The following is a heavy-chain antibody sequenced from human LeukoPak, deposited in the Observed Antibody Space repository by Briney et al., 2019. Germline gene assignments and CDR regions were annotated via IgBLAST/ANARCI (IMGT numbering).Heavy chain of an antibody. CDR2: IRYDGTNK. CDR3: ARPTSVGGSPAPFDY. D-gene: IGHD1-26*01. V-gene: IGHV3-30*02. CDR1: GFTFGNYG. J-gene: IGHJ4*02. Sequence: PGGSLRLSCATSGFTFGNYGIHWVRQAPGKGLEWLAFIRYDGTNKHYADSVRGRFTISRDNSKNTLYLQMNSLRAEDTAVYYCARPTSVGGSPAPFDYWGQGTLVTVSS.